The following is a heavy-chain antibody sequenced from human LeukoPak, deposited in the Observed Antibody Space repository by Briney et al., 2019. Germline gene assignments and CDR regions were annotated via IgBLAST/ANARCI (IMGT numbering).Heavy chain of an antibody. CDR2: IYYSGST. CDR3: ARGVRLGVWLKGYYYYYYMDV. V-gene: IGHV4-39*07. Sequence: SETLSLTCTVSGGSISSSSYYWGWIRQPPGKGLEWIVSIYYSGSTYYNPSLKSRVTISVDTSKNQFSLKLSSVTAADTAVYYCARGVRLGVWLKGYYYYYYMDVWGKGTTVTVSS. D-gene: IGHD3-16*01. J-gene: IGHJ6*03. CDR1: GGSISSSSYY.